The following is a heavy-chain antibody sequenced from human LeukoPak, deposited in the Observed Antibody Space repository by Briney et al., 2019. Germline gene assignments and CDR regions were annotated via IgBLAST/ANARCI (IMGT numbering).Heavy chain of an antibody. CDR3: AREGTLSRTMYYFDY. CDR1: GYTFTGYY. D-gene: IGHD2-2*01. J-gene: IGHJ4*02. V-gene: IGHV1-2*02. CDR2: INPNSGGT. Sequence: ASVKVSCKASGYTFTGYYMHWVRQAPGQGLEWMGWINPNSGGTNYAQKFQGRVTMTRDTSISTAYMELSRLRSDDTAVYYCAREGTLSRTMYYFDYWGQGTLVTVSS.